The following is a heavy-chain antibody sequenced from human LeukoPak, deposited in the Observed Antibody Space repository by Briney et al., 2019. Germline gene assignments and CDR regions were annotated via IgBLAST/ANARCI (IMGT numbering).Heavy chain of an antibody. D-gene: IGHD6-13*01. V-gene: IGHV3-7*01. CDR1: GFTFSSYW. CDR3: ARFPLFGATAGMRYWYFDL. J-gene: IGHJ2*01. CDR2: IKQDGSEK. Sequence: GGSLRLSCAASGFTFSSYWMSWVRQAPGKGLEWVANIKQDGSEKYYVDSVKGRFTISRDNAKNSLYLQMNSLRAEDTAVYYCARFPLFGATAGMRYWYFDLWGRGTLVNVPS.